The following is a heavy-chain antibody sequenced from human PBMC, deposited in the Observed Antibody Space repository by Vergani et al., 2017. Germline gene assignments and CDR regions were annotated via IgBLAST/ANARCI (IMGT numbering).Heavy chain of an antibody. CDR1: GGSISSYY. J-gene: IGHJ6*02. V-gene: IGHV4-59*01. Sequence: QVQLQESGPGLVKPSETLSLTCTVSGGSISSYYWSWIRQPPGKGLEWIGYIYYSGSTNYNPSLKSRVTISVDTSKNQFSLKLSSVTAADTAVYYCARAMTTVTTYYYYYGMDVWGQGTTVTVS. CDR3: ARAMTTVTTYYYYYGMDV. CDR2: IYYSGST. D-gene: IGHD4-17*01.